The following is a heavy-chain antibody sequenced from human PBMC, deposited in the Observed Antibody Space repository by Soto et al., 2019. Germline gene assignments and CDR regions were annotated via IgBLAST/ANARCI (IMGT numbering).Heavy chain of an antibody. CDR3: ARVSGSMTSVTTFDY. D-gene: IGHD4-17*01. CDR2: IYHSGIT. V-gene: IGHV4-4*02. CDR1: SGSISTNYW. Sequence: QVQLQESGPGLVKPSGTVSLTCAVSSGSISTNYWWSWVRQSPGKGLEWIGEIYHSGITNYNPSLKSRVTISVDKSNNQFSLRLSSVSAADTAVYFCARVSGSMTSVTTFDYWGQGTLVTVSS. J-gene: IGHJ4*02.